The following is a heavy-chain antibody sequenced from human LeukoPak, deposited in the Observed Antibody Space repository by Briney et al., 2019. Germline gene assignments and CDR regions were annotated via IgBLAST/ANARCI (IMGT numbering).Heavy chain of an antibody. CDR1: GYTFTSYY. Sequence: ASVKVSCKASGYTFTSYYMHWVRQAPGQGLEWMGIINPSGGSTSYAQKFQGRVTMTRDTSTSTVYMELSSLRSEDTAVYYCARVEDDFWSGSPRFDYWGQGTLVTVSS. D-gene: IGHD3-3*01. V-gene: IGHV1-46*01. CDR2: INPSGGST. J-gene: IGHJ4*02. CDR3: ARVEDDFWSGSPRFDY.